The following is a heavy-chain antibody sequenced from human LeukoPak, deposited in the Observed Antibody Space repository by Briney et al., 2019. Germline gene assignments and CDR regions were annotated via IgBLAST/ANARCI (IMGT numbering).Heavy chain of an antibody. Sequence: GPVKVSCKVSGYTLTELSMHWVRQAPGKGLEWMGGFDPEDGETIYAQKFQGRVTMTEDISTDTAYMELSSLRSEDTAVYYCATGVPWELRRGWYYFDYWGQGTLVTVSS. CDR2: FDPEDGET. D-gene: IGHD1-26*01. V-gene: IGHV1-24*01. CDR3: ATGVPWELRRGWYYFDY. CDR1: GYTLTELS. J-gene: IGHJ4*02.